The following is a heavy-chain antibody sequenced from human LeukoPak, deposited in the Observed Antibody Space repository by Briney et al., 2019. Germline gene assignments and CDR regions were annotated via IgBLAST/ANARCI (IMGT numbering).Heavy chain of an antibody. D-gene: IGHD2-2*01. J-gene: IGHJ4*02. V-gene: IGHV3-30-3*01. CDR1: GFTFNTYT. Sequence: GGSLRLSCAASGFTFNTYTIHWVRQAPGKGLEWVAVISYDGSNKYYADSVKGRFTISRDNSKNTLYLQMNSLRPEDTAVYYCARDPQVVPAAQYFDYWGQGTLVTVSS. CDR2: ISYDGSNK. CDR3: ARDPQVVPAAQYFDY.